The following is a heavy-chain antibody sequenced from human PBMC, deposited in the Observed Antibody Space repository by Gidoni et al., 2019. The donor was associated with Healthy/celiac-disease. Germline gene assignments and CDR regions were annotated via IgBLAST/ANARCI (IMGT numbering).Heavy chain of an antibody. J-gene: IGHJ4*02. CDR3: AKERGAKNNWTLDY. Sequence: EVQLLASGGGLVRPGGSLRLSCAASGFPFSSYAMSWVRQAPGKGLEWVSAISGSGGSTYYADSVKGRFTISRDNSKNTLYLQMNSLGAEDTAVYYCAKERGAKNNWTLDYWGQGTLVTVSS. CDR2: ISGSGGST. V-gene: IGHV3-23*01. CDR1: GFPFSSYA. D-gene: IGHD1-1*01.